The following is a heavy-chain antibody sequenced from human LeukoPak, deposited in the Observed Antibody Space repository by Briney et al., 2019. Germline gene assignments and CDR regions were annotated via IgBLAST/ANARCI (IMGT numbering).Heavy chain of an antibody. CDR1: SGALSSYY. CDR2: IYTSGST. V-gene: IGHV4-4*07. Sequence: SETLSLTCMVSSGALSSYYWSWIRQPAGKGLEWIGLIYTSGSTNYNPSLKSRVTMSVDTSKNQFSLKLSSVTAADTAVYYCARVTSLYSSGWYWFDPWGQGTLVTVSS. CDR3: ARVTSLYSSGWYWFDP. J-gene: IGHJ5*02. D-gene: IGHD6-19*01.